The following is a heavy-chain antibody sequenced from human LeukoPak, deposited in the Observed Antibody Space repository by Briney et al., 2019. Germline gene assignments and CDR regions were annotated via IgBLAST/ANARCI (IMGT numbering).Heavy chain of an antibody. CDR3: ARRLKDIVVVPAATAFDI. D-gene: IGHD2-2*01. V-gene: IGHV4-39*07. Sequence: PSETLSLTCTVSGGSISSSSYYWGWIRQPPGKGLEWIGSIYYSGSTYYNPSLRSRVTISVDTSKNQFSLKLSSVTAADTAVYYCARRLKDIVVVPAATAFDIWGQGTMVTVSS. J-gene: IGHJ3*02. CDR2: IYYSGST. CDR1: GGSISSSSYY.